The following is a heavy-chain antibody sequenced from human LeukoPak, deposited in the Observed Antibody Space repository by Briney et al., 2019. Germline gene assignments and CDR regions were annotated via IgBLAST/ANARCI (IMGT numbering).Heavy chain of an antibody. Sequence: ASAKVSCKASGYTFTGYYMHWVRQAPGQGLEWMGWINPNSGGTNYAQKFQGRVTMTRDMSISTAYMELSRLRSDDTAVYYCARDLPKYCSGGSCYRHDYWGQGTLVTVSS. V-gene: IGHV1-2*02. CDR3: ARDLPKYCSGGSCYRHDY. J-gene: IGHJ4*02. CDR2: INPNSGGT. D-gene: IGHD2-15*01. CDR1: GYTFTGYY.